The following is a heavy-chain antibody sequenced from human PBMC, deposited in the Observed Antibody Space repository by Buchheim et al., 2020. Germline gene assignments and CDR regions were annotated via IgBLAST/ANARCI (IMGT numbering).Heavy chain of an antibody. V-gene: IGHV3-23*01. J-gene: IGHJ5*02. D-gene: IGHD6-13*01. CDR1: GFTFSSYA. Sequence: EVQLWESGGGLVQPGGSLRLSCAASGFTFSSYAMSWVRQAPGKGLEWVSAISSSGGSTYYADSVKGRFTISRDNSKNTLYLQMNSLRAEDTAVYYRAKTTGPGVAGDHNWFDPWGQGTL. CDR2: ISSSGGST. CDR3: AKTTGPGVAGDHNWFDP.